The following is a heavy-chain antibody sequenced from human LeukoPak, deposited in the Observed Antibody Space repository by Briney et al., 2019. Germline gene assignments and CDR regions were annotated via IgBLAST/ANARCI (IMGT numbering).Heavy chain of an antibody. D-gene: IGHD2-2*01. J-gene: IGHJ4*02. V-gene: IGHV3-74*01. CDR3: ARGSGYCSSTSCYALY. CDR2: INSDGSST. CDR1: GFTFSSYW. Sequence: GGSLRLSCAASGFTFSSYWMHWARQAPGKGLVWVSRINSDGSSTSYADSVKGRFTISRDNAKNTLYLQMNSLRAEDTAVYYCARGSGYCSSTSCYALYWGQGTLVTVSS.